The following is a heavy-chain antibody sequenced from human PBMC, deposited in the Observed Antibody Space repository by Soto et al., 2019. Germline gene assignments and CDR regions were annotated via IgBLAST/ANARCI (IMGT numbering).Heavy chain of an antibody. CDR2: IDPSDSYT. Sequence: PGESLKISRKGSGYSFTIYCITWLRQMPVKGLVWMGRIDPSDSYTNYSPSFQGHVTISADKSISTAYLQWSSLKASDTAMYYCARHTLQYNWFDPWGQGALVTVSS. CDR3: ARHTLQYNWFDP. J-gene: IGHJ5*02. CDR1: GYSFTIYC. V-gene: IGHV5-10-1*01. D-gene: IGHD1-1*01.